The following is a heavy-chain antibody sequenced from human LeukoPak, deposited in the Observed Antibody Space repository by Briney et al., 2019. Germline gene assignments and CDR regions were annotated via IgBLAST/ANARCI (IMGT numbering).Heavy chain of an antibody. J-gene: IGHJ4*02. CDR3: AEDMAAVAGQGYECFDY. CDR1: GYTFTGYY. Sequence: GASVKVSCKASGYTFTGYYMHWVRQAPGQGLEWMGWINPNSGGTNYAQKFQGRVTMTRDTSINTGYMELSRLRSDDTAVYYCAEDMAAVAGQGYECFDYWGQGTLVTVSS. V-gene: IGHV1-2*02. D-gene: IGHD6-19*01. CDR2: INPNSGGT.